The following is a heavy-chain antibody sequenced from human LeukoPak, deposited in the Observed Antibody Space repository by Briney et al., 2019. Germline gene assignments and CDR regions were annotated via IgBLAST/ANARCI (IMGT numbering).Heavy chain of an antibody. J-gene: IGHJ6*02. CDR2: IYSGGST. CDR3: ARTYYDFWSGYFGGMDV. D-gene: IGHD3-3*01. CDR1: GFTVSSNY. V-gene: IGHV3-66*01. Sequence: PGGSLRLSRAASGFTVSSNYMSWVRQAPGKGLEWVSVIYSGGSTYYADSVKGRFTISRDNSKNTLYLQMNSLRAEDTAVYYCARTYYDFWSGYFGGMDVWGQGTTVTVSS.